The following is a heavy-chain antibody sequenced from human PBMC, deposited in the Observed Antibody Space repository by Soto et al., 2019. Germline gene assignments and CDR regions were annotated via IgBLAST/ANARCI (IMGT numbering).Heavy chain of an antibody. CDR3: AREYYYTMDV. Sequence: QVQLVESGGGLVRPGGSLRLSCEASGFTFRDYYMTWFRQAPGKGLEWLSYIDSSNKYTNYADSVKGRFTISRDNAKNSLYLQMNSLRADHMAVYYCAREYYYTMDVWGHGTIVTVSS. CDR1: GFTFRDYY. V-gene: IGHV3-11*05. CDR2: IDSSNKYT. J-gene: IGHJ6*02.